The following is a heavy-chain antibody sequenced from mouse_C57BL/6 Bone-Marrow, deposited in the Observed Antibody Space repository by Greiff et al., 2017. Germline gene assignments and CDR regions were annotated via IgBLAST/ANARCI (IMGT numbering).Heavy chain of an antibody. J-gene: IGHJ1*03. CDR3: VYYGNSYWYFDV. CDR1: GYTFTSSW. D-gene: IGHD2-1*01. CDR2: IYPGSGST. V-gene: IGHV1-55*01. Sequence: QVHVKQPGAELVKPGASVKMSCTASGYTFTSSWITWVKQRPGQGLEWIGDIYPGSGSTNYNEKLKSKATLTVDTSSITSYMQLSSLTSEYSAVYYCVYYGNSYWYFDVWGTGTTVTVSS.